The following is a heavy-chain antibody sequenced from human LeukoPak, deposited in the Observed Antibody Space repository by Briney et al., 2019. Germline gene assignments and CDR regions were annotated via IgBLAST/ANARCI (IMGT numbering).Heavy chain of an antibody. V-gene: IGHV4-59*08. CDR1: GGSISSYY. CDR2: IYYSGST. J-gene: IGHJ4*02. Sequence: SETLSLTCTVSGGSISSYYWSWIRQPPGKGLEWIGYIYYSGSTNYNPFLKSRVTISVDTSKNQFSLKLSSVTAADTAVYYCARKKGSRTYFDYWGQGTLVTVSS. CDR3: ARKKGSRTYFDY. D-gene: IGHD1-14*01.